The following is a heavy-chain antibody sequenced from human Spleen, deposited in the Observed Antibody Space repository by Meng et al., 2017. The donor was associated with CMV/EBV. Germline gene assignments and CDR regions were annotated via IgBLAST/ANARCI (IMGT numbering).Heavy chain of an antibody. D-gene: IGHD5-18*01. CDR1: GFTFSVFE. CDR2: INDASNNK. J-gene: IGHJ4*02. Sequence: GESLKISCAASGFTFSVFEMNWVRQTPGKGLEWVSYINDASNNKYYADSVKGRFSISRDNAQNSLYLQMNSLRVEDTAVYYCARTPQGYSYGYSAYYFDAWGQGTLVTVSS. V-gene: IGHV3-48*03. CDR3: ARTPQGYSYGYSAYYFDA.